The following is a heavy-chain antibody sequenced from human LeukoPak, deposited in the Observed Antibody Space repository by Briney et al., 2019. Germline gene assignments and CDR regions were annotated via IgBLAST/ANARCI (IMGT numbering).Heavy chain of an antibody. CDR1: GFTFDDYA. V-gene: IGHV3-9*01. J-gene: IGHJ6*02. CDR3: ARDVLYSSSWYDYYYGMDV. CDR2: ISWNSGSI. Sequence: GGSLRLSCAASGFTFDDYAMHWVRQAPGKGLEWVSGISWNSGSIGYADSVKGRFTISRDNAKNSLYLQMNSLRAEDTALYYCARDVLYSSSWYDYYYGMDVWGQGTTVTVSS. D-gene: IGHD6-13*01.